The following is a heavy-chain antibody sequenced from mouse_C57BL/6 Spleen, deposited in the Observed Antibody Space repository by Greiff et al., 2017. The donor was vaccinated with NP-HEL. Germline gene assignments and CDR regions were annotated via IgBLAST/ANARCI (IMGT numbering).Heavy chain of an antibody. CDR1: GYTFTSYW. D-gene: IGHD2-2*01. CDR2: IDPSDSYT. J-gene: IGHJ2*01. V-gene: IGHV1-50*01. CDR3: ARRVTTRYFDY. Sequence: VQLQQPGAELVKPGASVKLSCKASGYTFTSYWMQWVKQRPGQGLEWIGEIDPSDSYTNYNQKFKGKATLTVDTSSSTAYMQLSSLTSEDSAVYYCARRVTTRYFDYWGQGTTLTVSS.